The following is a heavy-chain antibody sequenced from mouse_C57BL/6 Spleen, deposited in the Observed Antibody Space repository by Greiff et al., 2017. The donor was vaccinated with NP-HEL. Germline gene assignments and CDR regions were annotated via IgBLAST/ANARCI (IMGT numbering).Heavy chain of an antibody. CDR3: ARSDCGSSPHFDY. V-gene: IGHV1-59*01. CDR1: GYTFTSYW. D-gene: IGHD1-1*01. Sequence: QVQLQQPGAELVRPGTSVKLSCKASGYTFTSYWMHWVKQRPGQGLEWIGVIDPSDSYTNYNQKFKGKATLTVDTSSSKAYMQLSSLTSEDSAVYYCARSDCGSSPHFDYWGQGTTLTVSS. J-gene: IGHJ2*01. CDR2: IDPSDSYT.